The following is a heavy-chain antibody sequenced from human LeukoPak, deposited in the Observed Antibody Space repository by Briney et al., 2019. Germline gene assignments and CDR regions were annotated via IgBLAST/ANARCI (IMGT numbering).Heavy chain of an antibody. CDR1: GYTFTSYG. J-gene: IGHJ6*02. V-gene: IGHV1-18*01. CDR3: ASPDRPSMAAALDV. CDR2: ISAYNGNT. Sequence: GASVKVSCTASGYTFTSYGISWVRQAPGQGLEWMGWISAYNGNTNYAQKLQGRVTMTTDTSTSTAYMELRSLRSDDTAVYYCASPDRPSMAAALDVWGQGTTVTVSS. D-gene: IGHD6-13*01.